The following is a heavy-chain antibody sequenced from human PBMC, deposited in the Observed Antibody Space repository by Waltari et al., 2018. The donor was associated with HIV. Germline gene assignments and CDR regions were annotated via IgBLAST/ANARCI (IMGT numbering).Heavy chain of an antibody. CDR3: AKDRAAVIIIPNFDY. CDR1: GFTFSNYA. V-gene: IGHV3-23*01. D-gene: IGHD3-3*01. Sequence: EVQLLESGGGLVQPGGSLRISCAASGFTFSNYAMIWVRTAPGKGLEWVSAISGSAVTTYYADPVKGRFTISRDNSKNTLYLQMNSLRADDTAVYYCAKDRAAVIIIPNFDYWGQGTLVTVSS. CDR2: ISGSAVTT. J-gene: IGHJ4*02.